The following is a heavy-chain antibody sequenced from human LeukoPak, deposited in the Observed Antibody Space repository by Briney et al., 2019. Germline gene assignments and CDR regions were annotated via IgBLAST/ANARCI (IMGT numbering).Heavy chain of an antibody. Sequence: GGSLRLSCAASGFTFSSYAMSWVRQAPGKGLEWVSAISGSGGSTYYADSVKGRFTISRDNAKNSLYLQMNSLRAEDTAVYYCAREAYYYGSGRIFDPWGQGTLVTVSS. D-gene: IGHD3-10*01. CDR1: GFTFSSYA. CDR2: ISGSGGST. J-gene: IGHJ5*02. CDR3: AREAYYYGSGRIFDP. V-gene: IGHV3-23*01.